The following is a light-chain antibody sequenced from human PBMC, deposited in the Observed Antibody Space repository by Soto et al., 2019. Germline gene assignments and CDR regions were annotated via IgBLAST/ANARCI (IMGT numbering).Light chain of an antibody. V-gene: IGLV2-8*01. J-gene: IGLJ1*01. CDR1: KNDIGVYDF. CDR2: EVV. CDR3: KSYAGSNTYV. Sequence: LTQPPSASGSPGQSVTISCTGAKNDIGVYDFVSWYQHHPGKAPRLIIYEVVQRPSGVPDRFSGSKSGNTASLTVSGLQAADEADYFCKSYAGSNTYVFGSGTKVTVL.